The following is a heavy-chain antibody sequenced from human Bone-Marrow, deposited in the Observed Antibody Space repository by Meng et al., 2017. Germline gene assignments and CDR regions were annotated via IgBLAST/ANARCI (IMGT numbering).Heavy chain of an antibody. V-gene: IGHV3-30-3*01. J-gene: IGHJ4*02. CDR3: ARDVAVAGSRGDQFDY. CDR2: ISYDGSNK. Sequence: GGSLRLSCAASGFTFSSYAMHWVRQAPGKGRGWVAVISYDGSNKYYADSVKGRFTISRDNSKNTLYLQMNSLRAEDTAVYYCARDVAVAGSRGDQFDYWGQGTLVTVSS. D-gene: IGHD6-19*01. CDR1: GFTFSSYA.